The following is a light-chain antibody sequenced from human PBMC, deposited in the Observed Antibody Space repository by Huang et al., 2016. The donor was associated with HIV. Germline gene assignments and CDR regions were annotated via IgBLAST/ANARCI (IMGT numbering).Light chain of an antibody. CDR3: QQYYNTTLS. V-gene: IGKV1-NL1*01. CDR2: AAS. Sequence: DIQMTQSPSSLSASVGDRVTSTCRASRGISNSLAWYQQQPGQAPKLLLYAASRLQGVVPSRVSGSGSRTDYTLTISSLQPEDSATYYCQQYYNTTLSFGGGTKVEIK. J-gene: IGKJ4*01. CDR1: RGISNS.